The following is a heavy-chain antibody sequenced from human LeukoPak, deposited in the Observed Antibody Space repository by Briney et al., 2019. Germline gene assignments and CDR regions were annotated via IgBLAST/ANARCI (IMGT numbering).Heavy chain of an antibody. CDR2: INSDGSST. CDR3: ARPRYSGYDLAY. J-gene: IGHJ4*02. CDR1: GFTLSSNW. D-gene: IGHD5-12*01. V-gene: IGHV3-74*03. Sequence: GGSLRLSCAASGFTLSSNWMHWVRQGPGKGLVWVSRINSDGSSTEYADSVKGRFTISRDNAKNSLFLQMDSLRVEDTAVYYCARPRYSGYDLAYWGQGTLVTVSS.